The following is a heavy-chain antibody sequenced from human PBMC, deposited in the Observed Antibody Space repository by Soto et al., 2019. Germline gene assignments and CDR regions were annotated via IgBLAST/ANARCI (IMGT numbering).Heavy chain of an antibody. Sequence: SETLSLTCTVSGGSISSYYWSWIRQPPGEGLEWIGYIYYSGNSNYNPSLKSRVTISVDTSKNQFSLKLSSVTAADTAMYYCARDLEDGYNLGWFDPWGQGTLVTVSS. D-gene: IGHD5-12*01. J-gene: IGHJ5*02. CDR1: GGSISSYY. CDR3: ARDLEDGYNLGWFDP. CDR2: IYYSGNS. V-gene: IGHV4-59*01.